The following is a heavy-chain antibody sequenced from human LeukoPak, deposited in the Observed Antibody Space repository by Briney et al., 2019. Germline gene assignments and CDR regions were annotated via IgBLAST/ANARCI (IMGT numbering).Heavy chain of an antibody. J-gene: IGHJ6*02. CDR3: ARDPSIAVYYYYGMDV. CDR1: GFTFSSYA. CDR2: ISYDGSNK. D-gene: IGHD6-19*01. V-gene: IGHV3-30-3*01. Sequence: GGSLRLSCAASGFTFSSYAMHWVRQAPGKGLEWVAVISYDGSNKYYADSVKGRFTISRDNSKNTLYLQMNSLRAEDTAVYYCARDPSIAVYYYYGMDVWGQGTTVTVSS.